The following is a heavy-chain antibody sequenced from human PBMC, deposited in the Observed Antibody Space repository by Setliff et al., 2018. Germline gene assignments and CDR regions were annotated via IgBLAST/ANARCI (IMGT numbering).Heavy chain of an antibody. J-gene: IGHJ6*03. Sequence: PGGSLRLSCAVSGFSLSNFWMSWVRQAPGKGLEWVASIAQDGSEKYYVDSVKGRFTMSRDNAKNSVFLQMNSLRAEDTAVYYCAKCGGDHCCPLNYYQYMDVWGKGT. D-gene: IGHD2-21*02. V-gene: IGHV3-7*03. CDR1: GFSLSNFW. CDR2: IAQDGSEK. CDR3: AKCGGDHCCPLNYYQYMDV.